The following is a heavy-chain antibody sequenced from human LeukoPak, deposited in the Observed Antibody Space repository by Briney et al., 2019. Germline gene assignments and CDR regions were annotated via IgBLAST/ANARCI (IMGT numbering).Heavy chain of an antibody. CDR2: IYTSGST. V-gene: IGHV4-61*02. CDR3: ARLHDSIAAYP. J-gene: IGHJ5*02. D-gene: IGHD6-6*01. Sequence: PSETLSLTCTVSGGSISSGSYYWSWIRQPAGKGLEWIGRIYTSGSTNYNPSLKSRVTMSVDTSKNQFSLKLSSVTAADTAVYYCARLHDSIAAYPWGQGTLVTVSS. CDR1: GGSISSGSYY.